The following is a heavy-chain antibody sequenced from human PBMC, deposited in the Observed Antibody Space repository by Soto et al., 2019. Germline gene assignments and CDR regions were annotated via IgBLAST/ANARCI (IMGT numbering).Heavy chain of an antibody. D-gene: IGHD6-6*01. CDR1: GFMFNNYA. J-gene: IGHJ4*02. V-gene: IGHV3-23*01. Sequence: EVHLLESGEGLVQPGGSLRLSCAPSGFMFNNYAMSWVRQAPGKGLEWVSAISASAATTYYADSVKGRFTISRDNSKNTLYVQMNSLRAEDTAIYYCAKLGAYSTSAIDSWGQGALVTVSS. CDR3: AKLGAYSTSAIDS. CDR2: ISASAATT.